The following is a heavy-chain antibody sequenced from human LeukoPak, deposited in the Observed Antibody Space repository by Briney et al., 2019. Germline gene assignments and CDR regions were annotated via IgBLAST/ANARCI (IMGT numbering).Heavy chain of an antibody. CDR3: GRGVQSFDP. J-gene: IGHJ5*02. Sequence: ASVKVSCKASGYNFRAYYIHWVRQAPGQGLEWLGYIRPMTGDTNYAQKFQDRVTFSMDTSTATAYMELRSLRCDDTAFYYCGRGVQSFDPWGQGTLVTVSS. CDR1: GYNFRAYY. CDR2: IRPMTGDT. V-gene: IGHV1-2*02.